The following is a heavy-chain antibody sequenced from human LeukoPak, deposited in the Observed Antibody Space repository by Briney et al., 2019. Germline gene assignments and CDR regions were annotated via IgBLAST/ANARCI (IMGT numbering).Heavy chain of an antibody. J-gene: IGHJ4*02. V-gene: IGHV4-59*01. Sequence: NSSETLSLTCTVSGGSISSYYWSWIRQPPGKGLEWIGNIYYSGSTNYNPSLKSRVTISVDTSKNQFSLKLSSVTAADTAVYYCARVRPPWYFEYWGQGTFFTVSS. CDR3: ARVRPPWYFEY. CDR1: GGSISSYY. CDR2: IYYSGST.